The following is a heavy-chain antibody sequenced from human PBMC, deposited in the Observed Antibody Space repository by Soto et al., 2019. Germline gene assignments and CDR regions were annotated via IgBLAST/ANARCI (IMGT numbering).Heavy chain of an antibody. D-gene: IGHD1-26*01. Sequence: QVQLVESGGGVVQPGRSLRLSCAASGFTFSNYAMHWVRQAPGKGLEWVALISYDGSNKYYADSVKGRFTISRDNSKNTLYLQMNSLRPEDTAVYYCARGYSGTYPPRDYWGQGTLVTVSS. CDR3: ARGYSGTYPPRDY. CDR2: ISYDGSNK. V-gene: IGHV3-30-3*01. CDR1: GFTFSNYA. J-gene: IGHJ4*02.